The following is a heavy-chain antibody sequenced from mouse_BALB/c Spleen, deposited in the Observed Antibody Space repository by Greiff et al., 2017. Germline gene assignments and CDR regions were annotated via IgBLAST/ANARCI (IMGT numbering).Heavy chain of an antibody. D-gene: IGHD1-1*01. CDR1: GFTFSSYA. CDR3: ARDDGGSSPYWYFDV. J-gene: IGHJ1*01. V-gene: IGHV5-9-4*01. Sequence: EVQRVESGGGLVKPGGSLKLSCAASGFTFSSYAMSWVRQSPEKRLEWVAEISSGGSYTYYPDTVTGRFTISRDNAKNTLYLEMSSLRSEDTAMYYCARDDGGSSPYWYFDVWGAGTTVTVSS. CDR2: ISSGGSYT.